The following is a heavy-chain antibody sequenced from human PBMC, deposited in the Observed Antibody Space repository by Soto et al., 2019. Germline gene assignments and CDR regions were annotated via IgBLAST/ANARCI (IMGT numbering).Heavy chain of an antibody. Sequence: SETLSLTCAVSSGSISSSNWWSWVRQPPGKGLEWIGEIYHSGSTNYNPSLKSRVTISVDKSKNQFSLKLSSVTAADTAVYYCARVSGESNSQVRYYYYYMDVWGKGTTVTVSS. V-gene: IGHV4-4*02. CDR1: SGSISSSNW. CDR2: IYHSGST. J-gene: IGHJ6*03. D-gene: IGHD3-10*01. CDR3: ARVSGESNSQVRYYYYYMDV.